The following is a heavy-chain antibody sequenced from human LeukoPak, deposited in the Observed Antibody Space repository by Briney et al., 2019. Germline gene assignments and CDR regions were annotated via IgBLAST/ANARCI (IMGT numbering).Heavy chain of an antibody. CDR2: IYYSGST. V-gene: IGHV4-39*01. CDR1: GGSIRRSNYY. D-gene: IGHD6-19*01. Sequence: SETLSLTCTVAGGSIRRSNYYCDWIRQPPGRGLEWIGIIYYSGSTYYNPSLKSRVTISVDTSKNQISLKLNSVTAADTAVYYCARSLAGPRARPSAYGGQGILVTVSS. J-gene: IGHJ4*02. CDR3: ARSLAGPRARPSAY.